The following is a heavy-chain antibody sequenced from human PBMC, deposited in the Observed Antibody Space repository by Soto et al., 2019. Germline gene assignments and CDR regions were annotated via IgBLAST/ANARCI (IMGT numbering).Heavy chain of an antibody. Sequence: GAPVKVSCKASRFTFTSSSVQWVRQARGQRLEWIGWIVVGSGNTNYAQKFQERVTITRDMSTSTAYMELSSLRSEDTAVYYCAAIAVAGIHYFDYWGQGTLVTVSS. CDR1: RFTFTSSS. V-gene: IGHV1-58*01. CDR3: AAIAVAGIHYFDY. CDR2: IVVGSGNT. D-gene: IGHD6-19*01. J-gene: IGHJ4*02.